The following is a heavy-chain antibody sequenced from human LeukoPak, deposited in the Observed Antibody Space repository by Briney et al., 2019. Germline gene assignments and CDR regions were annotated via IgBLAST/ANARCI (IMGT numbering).Heavy chain of an antibody. V-gene: IGHV4-30-2*01. Sequence: SQTLSLTCTVSGGSISSGGYYWSWIRQPPGKGLEWIGYIYHSGSTYYNPSLKSRVTISVDRSKNQFSLKLSSVTAADTAVYYCAVLGGFGELSQGDYWGQGTLVTVSS. CDR1: GGSISSGGYY. CDR3: AVLGGFGELSQGDY. D-gene: IGHD3-10*01. CDR2: IYHSGST. J-gene: IGHJ4*02.